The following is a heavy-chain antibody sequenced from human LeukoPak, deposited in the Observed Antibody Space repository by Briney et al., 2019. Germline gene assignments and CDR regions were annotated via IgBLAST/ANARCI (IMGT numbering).Heavy chain of an antibody. CDR1: GGSINNYY. CDR2: IYYRGST. J-gene: IGHJ4*02. CDR3: ARDRGYSYGLTDY. V-gene: IGHV4-59*01. Sequence: PSETLSLTCTVSGGSINNYYWTWIRQPPGKGLEWIGYIYYRGSTSYNPSLKSRVTISVDTSKNQFSLKLNSVTAADTAVYYCARDRGYSYGLTDYWGQGTLVTVSS. D-gene: IGHD5-18*01.